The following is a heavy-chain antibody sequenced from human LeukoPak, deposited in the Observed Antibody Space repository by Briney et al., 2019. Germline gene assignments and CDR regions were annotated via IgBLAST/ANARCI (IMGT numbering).Heavy chain of an antibody. J-gene: IGHJ6*03. CDR2: ISGSGGST. V-gene: IGHV3-23*01. Sequence: PGGSLRLSCAASGFTFSTYAMSWVRQAPGKGLEWVSVISGSGGSTYDADSVKGRFIISRDNSNNTLYLQMNSLRAEDTAVYYCAKGTTVTTAPPWYYMDVWGKGTTVTVSS. CDR1: GFTFSTYA. CDR3: AKGTTVTTAPPWYYMDV. D-gene: IGHD4-17*01.